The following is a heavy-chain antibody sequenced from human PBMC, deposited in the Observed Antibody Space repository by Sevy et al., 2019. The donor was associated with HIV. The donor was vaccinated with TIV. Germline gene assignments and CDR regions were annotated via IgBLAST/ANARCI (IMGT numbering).Heavy chain of an antibody. D-gene: IGHD3-9*01. CDR1: GFTFSSAW. CDR2: IQSKTDGGTT. J-gene: IGHJ4*02. V-gene: IGHV3-15*01. CDR3: TTDTSTGYFDWLLDFDY. Sequence: GGSLRLSCAASGFTFSSAWMSWVRQAPGKGLEWVGRIQSKTDGGTTDYAASVKGRFTISRDDSVNTLNLQMNSLTTDDTAGYYCTTDTSTGYFDWLLDFDYWGQGTLVTVSS.